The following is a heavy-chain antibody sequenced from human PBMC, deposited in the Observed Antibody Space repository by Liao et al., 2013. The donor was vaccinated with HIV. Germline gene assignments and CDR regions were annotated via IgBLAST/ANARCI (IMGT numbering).Heavy chain of an antibody. CDR3: ARIANWKGDAFDI. Sequence: QLQLHESGPGLVKPSETLSLTCTVSGGSISSSRYYWGWIRQPPGKGLEWIGSIYYSGSTYYNPSLKSRVTISVDTSKNQFSLKLSSVAAADTAVYYCARIANWKGDAFDIWGQGTMVTVSS. D-gene: IGHD1-20*01. CDR1: GGSISSSRYY. CDR2: IYYSGST. J-gene: IGHJ3*02. V-gene: IGHV4-39*07.